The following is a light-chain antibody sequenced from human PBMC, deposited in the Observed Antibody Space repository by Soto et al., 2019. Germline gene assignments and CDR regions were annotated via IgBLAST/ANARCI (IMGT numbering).Light chain of an antibody. J-gene: IGKJ2*01. Sequence: PGERATLSCRASQRVSSSYLAWYQQKPGQAPRLLIYGASSRATGIPDRFSGSGSGTDFTLTISRLEPEDFAVYYCQQYGSSPYTFGQGTKLEIK. CDR1: QRVSSSY. CDR3: QQYGSSPYT. V-gene: IGKV3-20*01. CDR2: GAS.